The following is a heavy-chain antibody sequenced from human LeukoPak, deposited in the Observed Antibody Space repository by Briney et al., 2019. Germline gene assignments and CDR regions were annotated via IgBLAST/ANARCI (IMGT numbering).Heavy chain of an antibody. CDR3: AKERDYYDSSGYYTSGAFDI. CDR1: GFIFSDFA. V-gene: IGHV3-30*18. CDR2: ISYDGSNK. J-gene: IGHJ3*02. Sequence: PGMSLRLSCAASGFIFSDFAMHWVRQTPGEGLEYVAHISYDGSNKFYVNSVAGRFAVSRDNSKNTLYLQMSSLRVEDTAVYYCAKERDYYDSSGYYTSGAFDIWGQGTMVTVSS. D-gene: IGHD3-22*01.